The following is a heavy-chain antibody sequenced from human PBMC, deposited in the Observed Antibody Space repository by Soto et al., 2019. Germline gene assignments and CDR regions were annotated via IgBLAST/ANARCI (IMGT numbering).Heavy chain of an antibody. D-gene: IGHD6-19*01. CDR1: GFTFSSYA. V-gene: IGHV3-23*01. CDR2: ISGSGGST. CDR3: AGAGKYSGWYGDYYYIDV. J-gene: IGHJ6*03. Sequence: GGSLRLSCAASGFTFSSYAMSWVRQAPGKGLEWVSAISGSGGSTYYADSVKGRFTISRDNSKNTLYLQMNSLRAEDTAVYYCAGAGKYSGWYGDYYYIDVWGKGTTVTVSS.